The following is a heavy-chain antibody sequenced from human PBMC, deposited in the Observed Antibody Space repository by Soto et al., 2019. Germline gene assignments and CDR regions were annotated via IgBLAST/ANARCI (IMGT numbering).Heavy chain of an antibody. CDR2: IDWDDDK. Sequence: SGPTLVNPTQTLTLTCTFSGFSLSTSGMCVSWIRQPPGKALEWLALIDWDDDKYYSTSLKTRLTISKDTSKNQVVLTMTNMDPVDTATYYCARMLIPYYYDSSGYYYAAFDIWGQGTMVTVSS. CDR3: ARMLIPYYYDSSGYYYAAFDI. D-gene: IGHD3-22*01. J-gene: IGHJ3*02. V-gene: IGHV2-70*01. CDR1: GFSLSTSGMC.